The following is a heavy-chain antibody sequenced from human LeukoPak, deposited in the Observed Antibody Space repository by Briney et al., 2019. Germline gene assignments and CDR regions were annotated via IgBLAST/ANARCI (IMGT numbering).Heavy chain of an antibody. J-gene: IGHJ4*02. CDR2: ILVGSGHT. CDR3: ATDRYSSNWSYY. Sequence: ATVKVSCKASGFTSTSSAVQWVRQARGQRRELIGRILVGSGHTNYAQKFQERVTITRDMSTSTAYMELSSLRSEDTAVYYCATDRYSSNWSYYWGQGTLVTVSS. D-gene: IGHD6-13*01. V-gene: IGHV1-58*01. CDR1: GFTSTSSA.